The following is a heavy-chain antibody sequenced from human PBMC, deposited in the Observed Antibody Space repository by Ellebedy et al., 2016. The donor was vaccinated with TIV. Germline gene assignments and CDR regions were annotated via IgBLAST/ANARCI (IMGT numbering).Heavy chain of an antibody. CDR2: INPNSGGT. Sequence: AASVKVSCKASGYTFTGYYMHWVRQAPGQGLEWMGWINPNSGGTNYAQKFQGRVTMTRDTSISTVYMELSGLTSDDTAVYYRASPTQDSGFESLHYWGQGTRVTVSS. D-gene: IGHD5-12*01. CDR3: ASPTQDSGFESLHY. V-gene: IGHV1-2*02. J-gene: IGHJ4*02. CDR1: GYTFTGYY.